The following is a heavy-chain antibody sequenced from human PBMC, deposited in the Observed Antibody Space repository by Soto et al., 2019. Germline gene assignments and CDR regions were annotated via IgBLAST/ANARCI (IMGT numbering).Heavy chain of an antibody. J-gene: IGHJ6*02. V-gene: IGHV4-34*01. CDR3: ARLGIAVARQIFTPQLYGMDV. Sequence: QVQLQQWGAGLLKPSETLSLTCAVYGGSFSGYYWSWIRQPPGKGLEWIGEINHSGSTNYNPSLKSRVTISVDTSKNQFSLKLSSVTAADTAVYYCARLGIAVARQIFTPQLYGMDVWGQGTTVTVSS. CDR2: INHSGST. CDR1: GGSFSGYY. D-gene: IGHD6-19*01.